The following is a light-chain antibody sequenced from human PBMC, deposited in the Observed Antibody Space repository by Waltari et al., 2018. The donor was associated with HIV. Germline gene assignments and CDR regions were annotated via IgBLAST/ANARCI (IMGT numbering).Light chain of an antibody. V-gene: IGLV3-19*01. CDR3: HSRDNSGYHVV. Sequence: SSELTQDPSVSVALGQTVRITCQGDSLRSYYASWYQRKSGQAPVVVFFGRNNRPSGIPGRFSGSSSGNTAALTITGAQAEDEADYYCHSRDNSGYHVVFGGGTKVTVL. CDR2: GRN. CDR1: SLRSYY. J-gene: IGLJ2*01.